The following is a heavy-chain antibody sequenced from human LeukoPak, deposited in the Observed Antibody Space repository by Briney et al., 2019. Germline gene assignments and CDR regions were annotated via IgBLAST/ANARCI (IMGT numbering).Heavy chain of an antibody. J-gene: IGHJ4*02. CDR3: ARAKPYDNNGYSPELRY. D-gene: IGHD3-22*01. CDR2: SDPNSGAT. Sequence: ASVKVSCKTSGYTFTSYYIHWLRQAPGQGFEWLGWSDPNSGATKYEHFQGRVTMTWDTSIDTAYMELTRLTSDDTAVYYCARAKPYDNNGYSPELRYWGQGTLVTVS. CDR1: GYTFTSYY. V-gene: IGHV1-2*02.